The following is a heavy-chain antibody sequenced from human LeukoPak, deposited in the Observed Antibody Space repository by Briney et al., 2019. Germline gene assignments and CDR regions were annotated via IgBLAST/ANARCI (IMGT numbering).Heavy chain of an antibody. CDR1: GGSISSGNYY. CDR2: IYYSGST. V-gene: IGHV4-39*01. Sequence: SSETLSLTCTVSGGSISSGNYYWGWIRQPPGKGLEWIGSIYYSGSTYYNPSLKSRVTISVDTSKNQFSLKLSSVTAADTAVYYCARAPRKLGYCSSTSCYGGYDYWGQGTLVTVSS. J-gene: IGHJ4*02. D-gene: IGHD2-2*01. CDR3: ARAPRKLGYCSSTSCYGGYDY.